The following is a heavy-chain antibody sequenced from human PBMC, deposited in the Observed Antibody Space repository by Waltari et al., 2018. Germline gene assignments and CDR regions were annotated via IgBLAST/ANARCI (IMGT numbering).Heavy chain of an antibody. Sequence: EVQLVGSGGGLVQPGGSLRLSCAASGFTFSSYGMTGFRQAPGEGLEWVSYISGDSGSIHYADSVKGRITVSRDNAKNSLYLQMSSLTAEDTAVFYCARDRDWAFDIWGQGTMVTVSS. CDR2: ISGDSGSI. V-gene: IGHV3-48*04. CDR3: ARDRDWAFDI. J-gene: IGHJ3*02. D-gene: IGHD2-21*01. CDR1: GFTFSSYG.